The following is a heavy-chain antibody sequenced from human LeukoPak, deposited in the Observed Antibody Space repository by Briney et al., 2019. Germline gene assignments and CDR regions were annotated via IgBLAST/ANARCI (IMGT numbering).Heavy chain of an antibody. V-gene: IGHV3-23*01. D-gene: IGHD3-22*01. CDR1: GFTFSSYA. CDR2: ISGSGDKT. J-gene: IGHJ4*02. CDR3: ARPTAPYHSESRSGRSFDY. Sequence: GVSVRLSCAASGFTFSSYAMSGVRQAPGKGLEWVAGISGSGDKTYYADSVKGRFTISRDNSKNTVYLEMNSLRAEDTAVHYCARPTAPYHSESRSGRSFDYWGQGTLVTVPS.